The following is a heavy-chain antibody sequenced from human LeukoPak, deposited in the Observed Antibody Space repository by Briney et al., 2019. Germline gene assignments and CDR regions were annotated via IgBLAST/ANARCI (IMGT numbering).Heavy chain of an antibody. CDR3: ARFGVYSSSWRVDAFDI. D-gene: IGHD6-13*01. CDR2: IYYSGST. Sequence: PSETLSLTCTVSGGSISSYYWSWIRQPPGKGLEWIGYIYYSGSTNYNPSLKSRVTISVDTSKNQFSLKLSSVTAADTAVYYCARFGVYSSSWRVDAFDIWGQGTMVTVSS. V-gene: IGHV4-59*01. CDR1: GGSISSYY. J-gene: IGHJ3*02.